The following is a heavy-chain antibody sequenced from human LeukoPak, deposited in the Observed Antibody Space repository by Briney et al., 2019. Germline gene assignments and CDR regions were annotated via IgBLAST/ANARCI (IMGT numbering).Heavy chain of an antibody. V-gene: IGHV3-48*02. Sequence: GGSLRLSCAASGFTFSSFPMNWVRQAPGKGLEWISYISSTSTTIDYADSVKGRFTISRDNARNSLPLQMNSLRDEDTAVYYCARDRTDYGDYFDFWGQGTLVTVSS. J-gene: IGHJ4*02. CDR3: ARDRTDYGDYFDF. CDR1: GFTFSSFP. CDR2: ISSTSTTI. D-gene: IGHD4-17*01.